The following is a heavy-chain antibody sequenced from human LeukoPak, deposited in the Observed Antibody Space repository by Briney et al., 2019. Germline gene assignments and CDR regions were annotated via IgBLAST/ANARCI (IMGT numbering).Heavy chain of an antibody. CDR1: GFTFSRYW. D-gene: IGHD2-15*01. Sequence: QPGGSLRLSCAASGFTFSRYWMHWVRQAPGKGPVWVSRINNDGSGTTYADSVKGRFTISRDDAKNTLYLQMNSLRAEDTAVYYCVRGGESTWSWGQGTLVTVSS. CDR2: INNDGSGT. CDR3: VRGGESTWS. J-gene: IGHJ5*02. V-gene: IGHV3-74*01.